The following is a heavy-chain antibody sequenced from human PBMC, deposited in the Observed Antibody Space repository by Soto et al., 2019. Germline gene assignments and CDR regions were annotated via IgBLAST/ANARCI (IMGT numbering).Heavy chain of an antibody. Sequence: QVQLVQSGAEVKKPGASVKVSCKASGYTFTSYDINWVRQATGQGLEWMGWMNPNSGNTGYAQKFQGRVTMTRNTSISTAYMELNSLRSEDTAVYYCARGRLAYCGGDCYSFGYWGQGTLVTVS. CDR1: GYTFTSYD. J-gene: IGHJ4*02. CDR2: MNPNSGNT. CDR3: ARGRLAYCGGDCYSFGY. D-gene: IGHD2-21*02. V-gene: IGHV1-8*01.